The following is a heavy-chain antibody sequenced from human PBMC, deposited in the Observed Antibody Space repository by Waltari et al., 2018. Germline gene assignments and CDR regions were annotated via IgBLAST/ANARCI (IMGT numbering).Heavy chain of an antibody. CDR3: ARTYQSASYSDY. CDR2: INPNSGGT. Sequence: QVQLVQSGAEVRKPGASVKVSCKTSGYAFTSYYMHWVRQAPGQGLEWMGWINPNSGGTNYAQKYQGRITMTRDTSINTVYMELSRLISNDTAVYYCARTYQSASYSDYWGQGTPVTVSS. J-gene: IGHJ4*02. D-gene: IGHD3-16*01. V-gene: IGHV1-2*02. CDR1: GYAFTSYY.